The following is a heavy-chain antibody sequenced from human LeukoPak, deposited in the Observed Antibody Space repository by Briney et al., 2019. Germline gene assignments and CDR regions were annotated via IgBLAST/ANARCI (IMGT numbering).Heavy chain of an antibody. CDR1: GDSINSLDL. CDR3: AREGAPPTTKRPKSTIRPSVGAFDI. CDR2: IYYSGST. V-gene: IGHV4-59*11. Sequence: PSETLSLTCTVSGDSINSLDLWSWIRQPPGKGLEWIGYIYYSGSTNYNPSLKSRVTISVDTSKNQFSLKLSSVTAADTAVYYCAREGAPPTTKRPKSTIRPSVGAFDIWGQGTMVTVSS. J-gene: IGHJ3*02. D-gene: IGHD5-12*01.